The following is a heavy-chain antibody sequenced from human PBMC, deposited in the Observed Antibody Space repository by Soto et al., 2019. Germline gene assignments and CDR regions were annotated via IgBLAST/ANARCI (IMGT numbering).Heavy chain of an antibody. J-gene: IGHJ4*02. CDR2: IKQDGSEI. CDR3: ATSDSYDSSGSVDY. D-gene: IGHD3-22*01. V-gene: IGHV3-7*01. Sequence: PGGSLRLSCAASGFPSNIYWMSWVRQSPGKGLEWVANIKQDGSEIYYVASVKGRFTISRDNGRNSLYLQMNGLRAEDTAVYYCATSDSYDSSGSVDYWGRGTLVTVSS. CDR1: GFPSNIYW.